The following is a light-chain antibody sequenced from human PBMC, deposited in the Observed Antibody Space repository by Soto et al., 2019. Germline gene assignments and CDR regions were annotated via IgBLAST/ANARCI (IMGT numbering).Light chain of an antibody. CDR3: QQYGSSPRT. CDR2: GGS. Sequence: EILLTQSPGTLSLSPGERATLSCSASQNIFHQYLAWYQQRPGQAPRLLIHGGSTSAPGIPERFSGSGSGTDFILTISSLDLDDFALDYCQQYGSSPRTFGQGTKVELK. V-gene: IGKV3-20*01. J-gene: IGKJ1*01. CDR1: QNIFHQY.